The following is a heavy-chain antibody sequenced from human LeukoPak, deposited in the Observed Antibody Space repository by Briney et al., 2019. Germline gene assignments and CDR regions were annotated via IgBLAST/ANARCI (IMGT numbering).Heavy chain of an antibody. CDR3: ARGGWPFDY. J-gene: IGHJ4*02. D-gene: IGHD2-15*01. V-gene: IGHV3-7*01. Sequence: GGSLRLSCAASGFTFSRYWMSWVRQAPGKGLEWVANIKQDGSEKYYVDSVKGRFTISRDNAKNSLYLQMNSLRAEDTAVYYCARGGWPFDYWGQGTLVTVSS. CDR2: IKQDGSEK. CDR1: GFTFSRYW.